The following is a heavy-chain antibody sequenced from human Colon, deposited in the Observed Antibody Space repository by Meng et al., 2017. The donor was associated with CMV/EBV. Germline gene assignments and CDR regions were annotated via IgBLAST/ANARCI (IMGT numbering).Heavy chain of an antibody. V-gene: IGHV1-2*02. J-gene: IGHJ4*02. CDR2: VNPDTKTT. CDR1: GDTPPGYT. CDR3: ARDLRQGDWRFHYFDS. Sequence: ASVKVSCKASGDTPPGYTMYWVRQAPGQGLEWLGWVNPDTKTTRYSQKFEGRVAMTTDSSTNTVYMHLDGLTSDDTAVYYCARDLRQGDWRFHYFDSWGQGTLVTVSS. D-gene: IGHD2-8*02.